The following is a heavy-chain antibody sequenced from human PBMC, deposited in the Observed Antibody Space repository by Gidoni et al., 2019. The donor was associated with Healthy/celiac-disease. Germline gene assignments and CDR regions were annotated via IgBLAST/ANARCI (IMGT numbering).Heavy chain of an antibody. V-gene: IGHV4-59*01. Sequence: QVQLQESGPGLVKPSETLSITCTVSGGSISSSYWSWLRQPPGKGLEWIGYIYYSGSTNYNPSLKSRVTISVDTSKNQFSLKLSSVTAADTAVYYCARDGGRYYYYGMDVWGQGSTVTVSS. CDR2: IYYSGST. J-gene: IGHJ6*02. CDR3: ARDGGRYYYYGMDV. CDR1: GGSISSSY.